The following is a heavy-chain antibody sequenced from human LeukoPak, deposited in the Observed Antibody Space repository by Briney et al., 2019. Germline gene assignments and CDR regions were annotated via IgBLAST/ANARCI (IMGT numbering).Heavy chain of an antibody. D-gene: IGHD1-1*01. CDR2: IKQDASEK. CDR3: ARVLWSATSYYFEY. V-gene: IGHV3-7*05. CDR1: EFTFSRYW. J-gene: IGHJ4*02. Sequence: GGSLRLSCAVSEFTFSRYWMSWVRQAPGKGLEWVATIKQDASEKYYVDSVEGRFTISRDNSKSSLYLQMDSLRAEDTAVYYCARVLWSATSYYFEYWGQGALVTVSS.